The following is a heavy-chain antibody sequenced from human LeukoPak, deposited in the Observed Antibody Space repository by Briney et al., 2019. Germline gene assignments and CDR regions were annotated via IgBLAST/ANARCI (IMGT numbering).Heavy chain of an antibody. D-gene: IGHD6-19*01. J-gene: IGHJ2*01. Sequence: GGSPRLSCAASGFTFSSYWMHWVRQAPGKGLGWVSRINSDGSSSSYADSVKGRFTISRDNAKNTLYLQMNSLRAEDTAVYYCAGSWYSSGIFDLWGRGTLVTVSS. CDR3: AGSWYSSGIFDL. V-gene: IGHV3-74*01. CDR1: GFTFSSYW. CDR2: INSDGSSS.